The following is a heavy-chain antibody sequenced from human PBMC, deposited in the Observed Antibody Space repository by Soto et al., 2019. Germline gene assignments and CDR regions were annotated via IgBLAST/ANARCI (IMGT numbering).Heavy chain of an antibody. CDR1: GFTLSSYA. CDR3: AKSGYVQLTVYYYYYMDV. J-gene: IGHJ6*03. CDR2: ISGSGGST. D-gene: IGHD5-12*01. V-gene: IGHV3-23*01. Sequence: RGGSLRLSCAASGFTLSSYAMSLVRQAPGKGLEWVSAISGSGGSTYYADSVKGRFTISRDNSKNTLYLQMNSLRAEDTAVYYCAKSGYVQLTVYYYYYMDVWGKGTTVTVSS.